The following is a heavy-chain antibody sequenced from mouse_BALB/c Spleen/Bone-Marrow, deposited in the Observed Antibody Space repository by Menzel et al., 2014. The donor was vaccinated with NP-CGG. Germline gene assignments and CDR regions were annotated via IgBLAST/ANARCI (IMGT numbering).Heavy chain of an antibody. CDR3: IRVITTGSAWFAY. CDR2: IYPGNSDT. V-gene: IGHV1-5*01. D-gene: IGHD2-4*01. CDR1: GYTFTSYW. J-gene: IGHJ3*01. Sequence: VQLQQSGTVLARPGASVKMSCKASGYTFTSYWMHWVKQRPGQGLEWIGTIYPGNSDTSYNQKFKGKAKLTAVTSTSTAYMEMSSLTNEDSAVYYCIRVITTGSAWFAYWGQGTLVTVS.